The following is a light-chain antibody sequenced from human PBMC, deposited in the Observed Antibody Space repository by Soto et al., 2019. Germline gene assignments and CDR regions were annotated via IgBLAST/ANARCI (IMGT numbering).Light chain of an antibody. J-gene: IGKJ4*01. CDR3: QQSHNTPLT. CDR1: QTIGRY. CDR2: AAS. Sequence: DIHMTQSPSSLSASVGDRVTITCRASQTIGRYLNWYQQKPGKAPKLLIYAASSLQGGVPSRFSGGGSGTDFTLTISSLQPEDFGTFYCQQSHNTPLTFGGGTKVEIK. V-gene: IGKV1-39*01.